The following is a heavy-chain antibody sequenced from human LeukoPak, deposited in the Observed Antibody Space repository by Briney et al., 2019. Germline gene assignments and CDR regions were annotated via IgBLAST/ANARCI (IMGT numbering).Heavy chain of an antibody. CDR2: ISAYNGNT. V-gene: IGHV1-18*04. CDR1: GYTFTSYY. J-gene: IGHJ4*02. Sequence: ASVKVSCKASGYTFTSYYMHWVRQAPGQGLEWMGWISAYNGNTNYAQKLQGRVTMTTDTSTSTAYMELRSLRSDDTAVYYCARTIYDFWSGYGDYWGQGTLVTVSS. D-gene: IGHD3-3*01. CDR3: ARTIYDFWSGYGDY.